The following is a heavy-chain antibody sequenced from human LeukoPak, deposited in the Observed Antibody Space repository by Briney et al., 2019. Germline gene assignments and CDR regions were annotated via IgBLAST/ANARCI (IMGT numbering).Heavy chain of an antibody. CDR2: INHSGST. CDR3: ASSRDGYSLFDY. V-gene: IGHV4-34*01. CDR1: GESFSGYY. Sequence: PSETLSLTCAVYGESFSGYYWSWIRQPPGKGLEWIGEINHSGSTNYNPSLKSRVTISVDTSKNQFSLKLSSVTAADTAVYYCASSRDGYSLFDYWGQGTLVTVSS. J-gene: IGHJ4*02. D-gene: IGHD5-24*01.